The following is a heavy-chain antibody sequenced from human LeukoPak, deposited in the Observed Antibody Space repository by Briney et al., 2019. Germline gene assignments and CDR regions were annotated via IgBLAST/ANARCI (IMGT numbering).Heavy chain of an antibody. CDR1: GGTFRTYS. CDR2: IIPIFGTP. D-gene: IGHD3-22*01. J-gene: IGHJ5*02. V-gene: IGHV1-69*05. Sequence: SVKVSCKDSGGTFRTYSVTWVRQAPGQGLEWMGGIIPIFGTPNYAQKFQGRVKVTTDESTSTAYMELSSLRSEDTAVYYCARGLYDSPYNWFDPWGQGTLVTVSS. CDR3: ARGLYDSPYNWFDP.